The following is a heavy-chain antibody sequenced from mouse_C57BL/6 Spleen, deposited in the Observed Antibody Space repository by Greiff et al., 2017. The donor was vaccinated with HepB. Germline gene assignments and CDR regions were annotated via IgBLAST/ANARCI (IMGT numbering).Heavy chain of an antibody. CDR1: GYSLTGYY. CDR2: INPSTGGT. J-gene: IGHJ4*01. Sequence: EVQLQQSGPELVKPGASVKISCKASGYSLTGYYMNWVKQSPEKSLEWIGEINPSTGGTTYNQKFKAKATLTVDKSSSTAYMQLKSLTSEDSAVYYCARGNYLHYYAMDYWGQGTSVTVSS. V-gene: IGHV1-42*01. D-gene: IGHD2-1*01. CDR3: ARGNYLHYYAMDY.